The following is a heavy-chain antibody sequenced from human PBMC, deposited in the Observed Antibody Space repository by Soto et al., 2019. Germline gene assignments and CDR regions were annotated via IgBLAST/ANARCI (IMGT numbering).Heavy chain of an antibody. V-gene: IGHV3-23*01. CDR2: ISGSGGST. CDR1: GFTFSSYA. CDR3: AKLPLLGITIFGVVRAPMDV. D-gene: IGHD3-3*01. J-gene: IGHJ6*02. Sequence: EVQLLESGGGLVQPGGSLRLSCAASGFTFSSYATSWVRQAPGKGLEWVSAISGSGGSTYYADSVKGRFTISRDNSKNTLYLQMNSLRAEDTAVYYCAKLPLLGITIFGVVRAPMDVWGQGTTVTVSS.